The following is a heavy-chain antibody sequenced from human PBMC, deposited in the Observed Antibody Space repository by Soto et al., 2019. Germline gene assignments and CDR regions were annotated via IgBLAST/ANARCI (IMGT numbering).Heavy chain of an antibody. D-gene: IGHD3-16*02. CDR1: GFTFSSYV. Sequence: GGSLRLSCAASGFTFSSYVMSWVCQAPGKGLEYVSAISSNGGSTYYADSVKGRFTISRDNSKNTLYLQMSSLRAEDTAVYYCVKTRSVWGSYRSYYFDYWGQGTLVTVSS. V-gene: IGHV3-64D*08. CDR3: VKTRSVWGSYRSYYFDY. J-gene: IGHJ4*02. CDR2: ISSNGGST.